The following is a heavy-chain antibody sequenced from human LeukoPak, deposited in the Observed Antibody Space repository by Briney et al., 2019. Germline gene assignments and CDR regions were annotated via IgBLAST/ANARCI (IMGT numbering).Heavy chain of an antibody. V-gene: IGHV3-13*01. D-gene: IGHD3-3*01. CDR2: IGTAGDT. CDR3: ARDLKPIKAYYDFWSGYPSYYYYMDV. J-gene: IGHJ6*03. CDR1: GFTFSSYD. Sequence: PGGSLRLSCAASGFTFSSYDMHWVRQATGKGLEWVSAIGTAGDTYYPGSVKGRFTISRENAKNSLYLQMNSLRAGDTAVYYCARDLKPIKAYYDFWSGYPSYYYYMDVWGKGTTGTVSS.